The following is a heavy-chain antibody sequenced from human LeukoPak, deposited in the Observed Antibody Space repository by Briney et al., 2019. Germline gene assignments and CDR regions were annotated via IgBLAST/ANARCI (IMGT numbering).Heavy chain of an antibody. D-gene: IGHD2-2*01. J-gene: IGHJ6*03. Sequence: PSQTLSLTCTVSGGSISSGGYYWSWIRQPPGKGLEWIGYIYHSGGTYYNPSLKSRVTISVDRSKNQFSLKLSSVTAADTAVYYCARGPAATSYYYYYMDVWGKGTTVTVSS. CDR1: GGSISSGGYY. V-gene: IGHV4-30-2*01. CDR2: IYHSGGT. CDR3: ARGPAATSYYYYYMDV.